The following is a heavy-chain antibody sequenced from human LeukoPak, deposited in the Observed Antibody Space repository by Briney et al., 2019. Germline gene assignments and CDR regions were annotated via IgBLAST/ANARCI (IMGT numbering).Heavy chain of an antibody. CDR3: ARGYSSSSGYLRPFDY. CDR2: IIPIFGTA. D-gene: IGHD6-6*01. CDR1: GGTFSSYA. V-gene: IGHV1-69*05. J-gene: IGHJ4*02. Sequence: SVKVSCKASGGTFSSYAISWVQQAPGQGLEWMGGIIPIFGTANYAQKFQGRVTITTDESTSTAYMELSSLRSEDTAVYYCARGYSSSSGYLRPFDYWGQGTLVTVSS.